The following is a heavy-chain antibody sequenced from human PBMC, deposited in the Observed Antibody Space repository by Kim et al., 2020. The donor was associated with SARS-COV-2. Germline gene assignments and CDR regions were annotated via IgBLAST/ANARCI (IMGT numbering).Heavy chain of an antibody. J-gene: IGHJ3*02. CDR2: ISSSGSTI. Sequence: GGSLRLSCAASGFTFSSYEMNWVRQAPGKGLEWVSYISSSGSTIYYADSVKGRFTISRDNAKNSLYLQMNSLRAEDTAVYYCASHPYSGYERYSSGWDAFDIWGQGTMVTVSS. D-gene: IGHD6-19*01. CDR1: GFTFSSYE. CDR3: ASHPYSGYERYSSGWDAFDI. V-gene: IGHV3-48*03.